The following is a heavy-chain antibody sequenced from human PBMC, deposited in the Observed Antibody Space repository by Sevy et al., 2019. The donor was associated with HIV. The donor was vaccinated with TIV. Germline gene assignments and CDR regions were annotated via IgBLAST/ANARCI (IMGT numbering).Heavy chain of an antibody. V-gene: IGHV1-18*01. CDR1: GYTFTSYG. CDR3: ARVGDSGSYFSYYYYYGMDV. CDR2: ISAYNGNT. J-gene: IGHJ6*02. D-gene: IGHD1-26*01. Sequence: ASVKVSCKASGYTFTSYGISWVRQAPGQGLEWMGWISAYNGNTNYAQKLQGRVTMTTDTSTSTAYMELRSLRSDDTAVYYCARVGDSGSYFSYYYYYGMDVWGQGTTVTISS.